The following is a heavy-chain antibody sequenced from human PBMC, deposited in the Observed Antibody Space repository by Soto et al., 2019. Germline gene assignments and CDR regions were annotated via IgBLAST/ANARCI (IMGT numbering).Heavy chain of an antibody. Sequence: GGSLRLSCADSGFSFSTYAMHWVRQTPGKGLEWVALISYDGTNTYYADSVKGRFTISRDNFKNTLYLQMNSLRPEDTAVYSCAREVQPYYYYALDVWGRGTTVTVSS. CDR2: ISYDGTNT. CDR3: AREVQPYYYYALDV. J-gene: IGHJ6*02. CDR1: GFSFSTYA. V-gene: IGHV3-30-3*01.